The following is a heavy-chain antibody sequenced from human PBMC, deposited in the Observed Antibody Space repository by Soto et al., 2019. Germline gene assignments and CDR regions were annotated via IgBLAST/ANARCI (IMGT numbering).Heavy chain of an antibody. Sequence: TSETLSLTCTVSGGSVSSCTYFWSWIRQSPGKRLEWIAYIYYSGSTNYNPSLKSRATISVDTSKSQVSLTLTSVTPADAAVYYCARSPNYYYYGFDVWGQGTTVTVSS. CDR1: GGSVSSCTYF. CDR3: ARSPNYYYYGFDV. J-gene: IGHJ6*02. V-gene: IGHV4-61*01. CDR2: IYYSGST.